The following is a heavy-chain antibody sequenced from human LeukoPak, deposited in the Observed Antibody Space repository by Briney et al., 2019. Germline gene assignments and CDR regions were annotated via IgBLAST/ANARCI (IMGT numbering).Heavy chain of an antibody. Sequence: GGSLRLSCDVSGFTSSDSWMHWVRQPPGKGLVWVSRMYGDMSDISYADSVKGRFTISRDNAKNTVYLQMNSLRGEDTAVYYCARDLGLRGSTWGQGTLVTVSS. D-gene: IGHD4-23*01. CDR1: GFTSSDSW. CDR2: MYGDMSDI. V-gene: IGHV3-74*01. J-gene: IGHJ5*02. CDR3: ARDLGLRGST.